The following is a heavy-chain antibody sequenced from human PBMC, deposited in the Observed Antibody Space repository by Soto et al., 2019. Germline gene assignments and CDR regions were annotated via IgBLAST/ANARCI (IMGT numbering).Heavy chain of an antibody. CDR1: GYTFTSYG. J-gene: IGHJ6*03. CDR2: ISAYNGNT. CDR3: ARDRIVATTPYYMDV. Sequence: GASVKVSCKASGYTFTSYGISWVRQAPGQGLEWMGWISAYNGNTNYAQKLQGRVTMTTDTSTSTAYMELRSLGSDDTAVYHCARDRIVATTPYYMDVWGKGTTVTVSS. D-gene: IGHD5-12*01. V-gene: IGHV1-18*01.